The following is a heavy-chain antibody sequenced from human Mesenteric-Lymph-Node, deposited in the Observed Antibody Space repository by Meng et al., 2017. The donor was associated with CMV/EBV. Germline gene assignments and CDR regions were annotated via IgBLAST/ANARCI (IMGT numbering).Heavy chain of an antibody. CDR2: IRYDGINR. V-gene: IGHV3-30*02. Sequence: GESLKISCTASEFTFGNFAMHWVRQAPGKGLEWVAFIRYDGINRYYADSVKGRFTVSRDNSKNTLYLEMNSLRAEDTAVYYCATQSGYTYGRYDYWGQGALVTVSS. J-gene: IGHJ4*02. CDR1: EFTFGNFA. D-gene: IGHD5-18*01. CDR3: ATQSGYTYGRYDY.